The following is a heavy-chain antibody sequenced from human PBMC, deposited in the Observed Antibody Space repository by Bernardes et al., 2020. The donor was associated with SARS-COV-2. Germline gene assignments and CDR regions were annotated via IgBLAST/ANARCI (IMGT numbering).Heavy chain of an antibody. D-gene: IGHD6-6*01. Sequence: GGSLRLSCAASGFTFANYWMSWVRQAPGKGLEWVATINQNGNQKYHVDSVKGRFTISRDNAKNSLYLQMNSLRAGDTAVYYCARSFGRSSIDYWGRGTLVSGSS. V-gene: IGHV3-7*05. CDR2: INQNGNQK. J-gene: IGHJ4*02. CDR3: ARSFGRSSIDY. CDR1: GFTFANYW.